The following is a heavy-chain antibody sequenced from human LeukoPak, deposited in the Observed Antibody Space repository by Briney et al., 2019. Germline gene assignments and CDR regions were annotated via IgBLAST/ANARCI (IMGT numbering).Heavy chain of an antibody. V-gene: IGHV3-23*01. Sequence: GGSLRLSCAASGFTFSNAWMSWVRQAPGKGLEWVSTITGSGGSTYYADSVKGRFTTSRDDSKNTLYLQMNSLRAGDTAVYFCARETSAYWGQGTLVTVSS. CDR1: GFTFSNAW. D-gene: IGHD1-26*01. CDR3: ARETSAY. J-gene: IGHJ4*02. CDR2: ITGSGGST.